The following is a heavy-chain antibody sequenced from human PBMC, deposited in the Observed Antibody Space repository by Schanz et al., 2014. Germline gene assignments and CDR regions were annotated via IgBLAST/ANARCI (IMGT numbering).Heavy chain of an antibody. CDR2: IKPDGSEK. D-gene: IGHD1-26*01. CDR1: GFTFSAYW. CDR3: AREVGGSFGQHY. J-gene: IGHJ4*02. Sequence: PLVEFGGGLVQPGGSLRLSCAASGFTFSAYWMTWVRQAPGKGLDWVGIIKPDGSEKFYVDSVKGRFTISRDNAKNLMYLHLNSLRAEDTAVYYCAREVGGSFGQHYWGQGALVTVSS. V-gene: IGHV3-7*01.